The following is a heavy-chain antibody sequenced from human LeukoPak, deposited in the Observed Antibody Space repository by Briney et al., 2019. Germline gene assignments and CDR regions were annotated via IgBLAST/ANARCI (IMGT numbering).Heavy chain of an antibody. J-gene: IGHJ4*02. CDR3: ARDRFPRYYYDSSGYGKFDY. CDR1: GYTFTSYG. D-gene: IGHD3-22*01. CDR2: ISAYNGNT. Sequence: ASVKVSCKASGYTFTSYGIRWVRQAPGQGLEWMGWISAYNGNTNYAQKLQGRVTMTTDTSTSTAYMELRSLRSDDTAVYYCARDRFPRYYYDSSGYGKFDYWGQGTLVTVSS. V-gene: IGHV1-18*01.